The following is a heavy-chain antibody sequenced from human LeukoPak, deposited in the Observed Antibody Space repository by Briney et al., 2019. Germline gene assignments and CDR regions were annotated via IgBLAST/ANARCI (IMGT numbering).Heavy chain of an antibody. Sequence: ASVKVSCKASGYTFTSYYMHWVRQAPGQGLERMGIINPSGGSTSYAQKFQGRVTMTRDTSTSTVYMELSSLRSEDTAVYYCARGMRSGNYYDSSGYYSADYWGQGTLVTVSS. CDR1: GYTFTSYY. CDR3: ARGMRSGNYYDSSGYYSADY. V-gene: IGHV1-46*01. D-gene: IGHD3-22*01. J-gene: IGHJ4*02. CDR2: INPSGGST.